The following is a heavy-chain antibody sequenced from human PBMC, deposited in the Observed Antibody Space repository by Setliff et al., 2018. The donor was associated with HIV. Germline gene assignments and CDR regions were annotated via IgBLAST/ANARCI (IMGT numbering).Heavy chain of an antibody. CDR1: GFTFSSFW. CDR3: VRGKQNGVATYGLDI. J-gene: IGHJ3*02. CDR2: ISSDGRYT. Sequence: PGGSLRLSCAASGFTFSSFWMHWVRQAPGKGLMWVSRISSDGRYTDYADSVKGRFTVSRDSAKNTLSLQTDSLRPDDTAAYYCVRGKQNGVATYGLDIWGQGTMVTVSS. V-gene: IGHV3-74*01. D-gene: IGHD2-8*01.